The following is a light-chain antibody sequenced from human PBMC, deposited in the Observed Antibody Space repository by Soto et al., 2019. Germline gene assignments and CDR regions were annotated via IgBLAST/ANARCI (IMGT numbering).Light chain of an antibody. CDR3: MEGTHWPLA. CDR1: QSLVFSDGNTY. V-gene: IGKV2-30*01. Sequence: DVVLTQSPLSLPVTLGQPASISCRSSQSLVFSDGNTYLNWFQQRPGQSPRRLIHKVSNRDSGVPDRFSGSGSGTDFTLKISRVEAEDVGVYYCMEGTHWPLAIGQGTKVEIK. CDR2: KVS. J-gene: IGKJ1*01.